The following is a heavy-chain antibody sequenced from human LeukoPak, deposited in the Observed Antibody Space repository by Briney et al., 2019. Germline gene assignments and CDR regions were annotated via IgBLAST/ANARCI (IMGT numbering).Heavy chain of an antibody. J-gene: IGHJ4*02. D-gene: IGHD2-21*02. V-gene: IGHV3-7*01. CDR1: GFTFSSCA. Sequence: GGSLRLSCAASGFTFSSCAMTWVRQSPGKGLEWVAEINEDGSVKYYVDSMKGRFTISRDNAKNSLYLQMNSLGAEDTAVYYCAKVPRDSDCYWGQGTLVTVSS. CDR2: INEDGSVK. CDR3: AKVPRDSDCY.